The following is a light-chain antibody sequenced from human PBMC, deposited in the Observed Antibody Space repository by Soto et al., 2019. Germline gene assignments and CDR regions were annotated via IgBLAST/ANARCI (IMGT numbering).Light chain of an antibody. V-gene: IGLV4-69*01. CDR2: VNSGGSH. CDR1: SGHSNYA. Sequence: QLVLTQSPSASASLGASVKLTCTLSSGHSNYAIAWHQQQPEKGPRYLMKVNSGGSHIKGDGIPDRFSGSSSGAERYLFISSLPSEDEADYYCQTWGTGSAIVVFGGGTQLTVL. CDR3: QTWGTGSAIVV. J-gene: IGLJ7*01.